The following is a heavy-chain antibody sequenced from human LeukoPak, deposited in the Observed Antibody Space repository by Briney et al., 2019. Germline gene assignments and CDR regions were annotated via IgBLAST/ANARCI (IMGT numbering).Heavy chain of an antibody. V-gene: IGHV3-23*01. Sequence: GGSLRLLCAASGLTFKKYAMAWVRQSPGKGLEWVSTISDTGGSTYYADSVKGRYTISRDNSKNTVYLQMNSLRAEDTAIYYCAKSYYDSSRFEYWGQGTLVTVSS. J-gene: IGHJ4*02. CDR2: ISDTGGST. CDR1: GLTFKKYA. CDR3: AKSYYDSSRFEY. D-gene: IGHD3-22*01.